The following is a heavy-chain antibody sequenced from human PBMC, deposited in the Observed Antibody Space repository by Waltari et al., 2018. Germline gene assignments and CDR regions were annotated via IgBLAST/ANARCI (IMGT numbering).Heavy chain of an antibody. J-gene: IGHJ6*02. D-gene: IGHD3-3*01. CDR2: RDGDGTRT. CDR3: ARDWRNLGMDV. V-gene: IGHV3-74*01. Sequence: EVQMVESGGGLVQPGGSLRLSCEASGFPLGNFWVYWVRQGPGKGLRYVSGRDGDGTRTRDADSVRGRFTISRDNAKNAVYLQMTSLRDEDTALYYCARDWRNLGMDVWGQGTTVTVSS. CDR1: GFPLGNFW.